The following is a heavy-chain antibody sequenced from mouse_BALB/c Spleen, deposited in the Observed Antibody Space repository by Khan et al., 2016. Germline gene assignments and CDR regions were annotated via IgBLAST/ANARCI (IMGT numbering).Heavy chain of an antibody. D-gene: IGHD1-1*01. Sequence: LVESGPELKKPGKTVKISCKASGYTFTNYGMNWVKQAPGKGLKWMGWINTYSGESTYADDFKGRFAFSLETSANTAYLQINNLKNEDTATYSCARYRYYYGSSRYFDVWGAGTTVTVSS. CDR2: INTYSGES. V-gene: IGHV9-3-1*01. CDR1: GYTFTNYG. CDR3: ARYRYYYGSSRYFDV. J-gene: IGHJ1*01.